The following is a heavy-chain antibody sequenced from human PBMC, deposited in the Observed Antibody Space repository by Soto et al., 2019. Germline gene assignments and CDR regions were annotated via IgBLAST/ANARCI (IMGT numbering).Heavy chain of an antibody. Sequence: EVQLVESGGGLVKPGGSLRLSCADSGFSFSSYWMHWVRQGPGKGLVWVSRINTDGSSTNYADSVNGRFTISRDNAKNTVYLQMNSLRAEDTAVYYCARSPWGYYIDCGQGTMVTVSS. CDR1: GFSFSSYW. V-gene: IGHV3-74*01. D-gene: IGHD3-9*01. J-gene: IGHJ3*01. CDR3: ARSPWGYYID. CDR2: INTDGSST.